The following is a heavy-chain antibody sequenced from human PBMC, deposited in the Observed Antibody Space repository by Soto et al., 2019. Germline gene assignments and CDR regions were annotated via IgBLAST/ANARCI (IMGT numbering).Heavy chain of an antibody. CDR1: GFTFSDYY. Sequence: DVLLVESGGGLVQPGGSLRLSCVASGFTFSDYYMDWIRQAPGKGLEWVGRIRDKANRYTTEYAASVKGRFTISRDDSNNSLHLEMNSLKTEDTAIYYCGRRRQRLVDYGGQGTLVTVSS. CDR2: IRDKANRYTT. CDR3: GRRRQRLVDY. D-gene: IGHD6-25*01. V-gene: IGHV3-72*01. J-gene: IGHJ4*02.